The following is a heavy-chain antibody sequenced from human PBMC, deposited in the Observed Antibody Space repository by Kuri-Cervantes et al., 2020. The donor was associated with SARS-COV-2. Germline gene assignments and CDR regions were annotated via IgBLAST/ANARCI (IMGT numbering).Heavy chain of an antibody. CDR3: ARLPTYYDFWSGYPAFDYYYYGMDV. Sequence: SETLSLTCTVSGGSISSSSYYWGWIRQPPGKGLEWIGSIYYSGSTYYNPSLKIRVTISVDTSKNQFSLKLSSVTAADTAVYYCARLPTYYDFWSGYPAFDYYYYGMDVWGQGTTVTVSS. CDR1: GGSISSSSYY. D-gene: IGHD3-3*01. V-gene: IGHV4-39*01. J-gene: IGHJ6*02. CDR2: IYYSGST.